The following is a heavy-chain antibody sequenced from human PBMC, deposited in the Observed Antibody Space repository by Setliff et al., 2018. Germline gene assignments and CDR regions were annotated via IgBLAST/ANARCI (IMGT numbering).Heavy chain of an antibody. CDR3: ARDVPLTTVTKNYFGP. D-gene: IGHD4-17*01. V-gene: IGHV1-18*01. CDR2: ISSYNNDVT. J-gene: IGHJ5*02. CDR1: GGTLSGYA. Sequence: ASVKVSCKASGGTLSGYAFSWVRQAPGQGLEWMGWISSYNNDVTNYLQRFQGRVTMTTDTSTSAAYMELRSLRSDDTAVYYCARDVPLTTVTKNYFGPWGQGTLVTVSS.